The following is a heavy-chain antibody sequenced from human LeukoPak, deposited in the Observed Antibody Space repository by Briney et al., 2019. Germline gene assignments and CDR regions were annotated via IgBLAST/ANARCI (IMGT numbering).Heavy chain of an antibody. CDR1: GFTFSDYY. V-gene: IGHV3-11*01. CDR2: ISGSGSDI. Sequence: GGSLRLSCATSGFTFSDYYMSWIRQAPGKGLEWLSYISGSGSDINYADSVKGRFTISRDNAKNSLYLQMDTLTAEDTAVYYCAKDQGASSYSFDYWGRGTLVTVSS. J-gene: IGHJ4*02. CDR3: AKDQGASSYSFDY. D-gene: IGHD1-26*01.